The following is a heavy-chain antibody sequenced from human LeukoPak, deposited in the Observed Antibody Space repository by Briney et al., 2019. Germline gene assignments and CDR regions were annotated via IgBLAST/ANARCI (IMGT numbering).Heavy chain of an antibody. Sequence: PGGSLRLSCAASGFTFSSYGMHWVRQAPGKGLEWVAVISYDGSNKYYADSVKGRFTISRDNSKNTLYLQMNSLRAEDTAVYYCVGGAVYYFDCWGQGTLVTVSS. CDR2: ISYDGSNK. V-gene: IGHV3-30*03. D-gene: IGHD3-3*01. CDR3: VGGAVYYFDC. CDR1: GFTFSSYG. J-gene: IGHJ4*02.